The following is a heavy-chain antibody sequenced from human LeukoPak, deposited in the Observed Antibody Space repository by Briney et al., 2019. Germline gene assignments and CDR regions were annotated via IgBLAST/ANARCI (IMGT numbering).Heavy chain of an antibody. CDR2: VDYNGNT. J-gene: IGHJ4*02. D-gene: IGHD2/OR15-2a*01. CDR1: GGSVSTSH. Sequence: PSETLSLTCTVSGGSVSTSHWNWIRQPPGRGLEWIGNVDYNGNTKYNPSLRSRVTMSLDTSKNQFSLKLKFVTAADTALYYCARGFYGPFDRCGQGTLVTVSS. CDR3: ARGFYGPFDR. V-gene: IGHV4-59*02.